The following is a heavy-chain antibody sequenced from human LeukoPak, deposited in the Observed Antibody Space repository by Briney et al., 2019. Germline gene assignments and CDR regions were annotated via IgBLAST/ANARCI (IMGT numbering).Heavy chain of an antibody. CDR1: GFTFSRYW. Sequence: PGGSLRLSCAASGFTFSRYWMHWIRQAPGEGLVWVSRINSDGSSTSYADSVKGRFTISRDNARNTLYLQMNSLRAEDTAVYYCARGPSRIFDWLLYPYYYGMDVWGQGTTVTVSS. CDR3: ARGPSRIFDWLLYPYYYGMDV. J-gene: IGHJ6*02. V-gene: IGHV3-74*01. D-gene: IGHD3-9*01. CDR2: INSDGSST.